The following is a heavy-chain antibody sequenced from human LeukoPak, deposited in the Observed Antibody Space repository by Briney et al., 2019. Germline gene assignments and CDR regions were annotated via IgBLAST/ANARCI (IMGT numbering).Heavy chain of an antibody. CDR2: IYYTGSP. D-gene: IGHD3-10*01. CDR1: GGSINSSSYY. Sequence: SETLSLTCTVSGGSINSSSYYWVCIRQPPGKGLEWIGTIYYTGSPYYNPSLKSRVTISIDTSKNQFSLKLSSVTAADTAVYYCARRGGYYGSGKTYWFDPWGRGTLVTVSS. V-gene: IGHV4-39*01. J-gene: IGHJ5*02. CDR3: ARRGGYYGSGKTYWFDP.